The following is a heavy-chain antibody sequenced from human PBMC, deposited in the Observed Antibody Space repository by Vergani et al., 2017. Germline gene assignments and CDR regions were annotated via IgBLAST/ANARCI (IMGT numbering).Heavy chain of an antibody. Sequence: QVTLRESGPALVKPTQTLTLPCTFSGFSLSTSGMCVSWIRQPPGKALEWLARIDWVDDKYYSTSLKTRLTISKDTSKNQVVLTMTNMDPVDTATYYCAQTGYSYSKAFDYWGQGTLVTVSS. CDR2: IDWVDDK. J-gene: IGHJ4*02. V-gene: IGHV2-70*15. CDR1: GFSLSTSGMC. CDR3: AQTGYSYSKAFDY. D-gene: IGHD5-18*01.